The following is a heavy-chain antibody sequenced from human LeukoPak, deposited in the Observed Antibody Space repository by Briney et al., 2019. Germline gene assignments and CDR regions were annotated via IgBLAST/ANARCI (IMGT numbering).Heavy chain of an antibody. CDR3: ARDPYGSEIMDV. V-gene: IGHV3-48*01. CDR2: ISSSSSTI. J-gene: IGHJ6*04. CDR1: GFTFSSYS. Sequence: GGSLRLSCAASGFTFSSYSMNWVRQAPGKGLEWVSYISSSSSTIYYADSVKGRFTISRDNAKNSLYLQMNSLRAEDTAVYYCARDPYGSEIMDVWGKGTTVTVSS. D-gene: IGHD3-10*01.